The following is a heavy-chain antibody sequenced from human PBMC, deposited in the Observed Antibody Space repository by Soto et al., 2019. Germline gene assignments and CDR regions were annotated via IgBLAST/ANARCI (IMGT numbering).Heavy chain of an antibody. Sequence: QVQLQESGPGLVKPSGTLSLTCAVSGGSISSSNWWSWVRQPPGKGLEWIGEIYHSGSTNYNPSLKSRVTISVDKSKNQFSLKLSSVTAADTAVYYCARDRTYYYDSSGYNHDAFDIWGQGTMVTVSS. CDR2: IYHSGST. J-gene: IGHJ3*02. CDR3: ARDRTYYYDSSGYNHDAFDI. V-gene: IGHV4-4*02. CDR1: GGSISSSNW. D-gene: IGHD3-22*01.